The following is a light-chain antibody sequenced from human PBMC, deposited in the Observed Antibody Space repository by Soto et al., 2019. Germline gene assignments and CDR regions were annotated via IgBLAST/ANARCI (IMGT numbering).Light chain of an antibody. CDR2: KAS. CDR3: QQYDSYSVRT. V-gene: IGKV1-5*03. J-gene: IGKJ1*01. Sequence: DIQMTQSPSTLSASVGDGVTITCRASQTITTSLAWYQQKPGKAPKLLIYKASSLESGVPSRFSGSRSGTEFTLTISSLQPDDFATYYCQQYDSYSVRTFGQGTKVEI. CDR1: QTITTS.